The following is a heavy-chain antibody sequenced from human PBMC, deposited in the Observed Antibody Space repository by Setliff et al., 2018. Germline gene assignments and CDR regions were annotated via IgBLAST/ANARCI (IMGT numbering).Heavy chain of an antibody. CDR1: SFSVNSGYF. V-gene: IGHV4-38-2*01. CDR2: MYHGGTT. D-gene: IGHD3-3*01. J-gene: IGHJ6*03. Sequence: SETLSLTCAVSSFSVNSGYFWGWIRQPPGKGLEWIGCMYHGGTTHYNPSLKSRVTISVDTSKNRFSLSLTSVTAEDTAVYYCARMSGFQYIDVWDKGTTVTVSS. CDR3: ARMSGFQYIDV.